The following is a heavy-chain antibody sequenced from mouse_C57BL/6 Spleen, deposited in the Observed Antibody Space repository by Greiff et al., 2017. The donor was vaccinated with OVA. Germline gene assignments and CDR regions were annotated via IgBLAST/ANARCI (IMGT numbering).Heavy chain of an antibody. J-gene: IGHJ2*01. D-gene: IGHD2-3*01. Sequence: QVQLQQPGAELVKPGASVKMSCKASGYTFTSYWLTWVKQRPGQGLEWIGDIYPGSGSTNYNEKFKSKATLTVDTSSSTAYMQLSSLTSEDSAVYYCARGGYDPVGYFDYWGQGTTLTVSS. V-gene: IGHV1-55*01. CDR2: IYPGSGST. CDR3: ARGGYDPVGYFDY. CDR1: GYTFTSYW.